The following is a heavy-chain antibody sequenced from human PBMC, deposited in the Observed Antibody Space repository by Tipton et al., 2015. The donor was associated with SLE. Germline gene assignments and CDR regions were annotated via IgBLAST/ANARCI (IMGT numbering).Heavy chain of an antibody. V-gene: IGHV4-59*01. CDR2: TYYSGST. Sequence: TLSLTCTVSGGSISSYYWSWIRQPPGKGLEWIGYTYYSGSTNYNPSLKSRVTISVDTSKNQFSLKLSSVTAADTAVYYCAREVFGGSYKSFDIWGQGTMVTVSS. CDR1: GGSISSYY. CDR3: AREVFGGSYKSFDI. D-gene: IGHD1-26*01. J-gene: IGHJ3*02.